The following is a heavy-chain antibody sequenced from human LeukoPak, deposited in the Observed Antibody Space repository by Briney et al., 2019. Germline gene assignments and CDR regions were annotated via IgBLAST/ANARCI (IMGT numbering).Heavy chain of an antibody. CDR2: ISYDGSNK. V-gene: IGHV3-30-3*01. CDR1: GFIFGSYD. J-gene: IGHJ4*02. D-gene: IGHD3-3*01. CDR3: ARDGYYDFWSGYYTGSVVDY. Sequence: GGSLRLSCAASGFIFGSYDMHWVRQAPGKGLEWVAVISYDGSNKYDADSVKGRFTISRDNSKNTLYLQMNSLRADDTAVYYCARDGYYDFWSGYYTGSVVDYWGQGTLVTVSS.